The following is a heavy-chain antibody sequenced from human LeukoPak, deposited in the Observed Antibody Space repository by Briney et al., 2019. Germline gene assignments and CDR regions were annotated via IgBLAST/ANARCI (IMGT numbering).Heavy chain of an antibody. CDR2: ISYSGTT. Sequence: PSETLSLTCTVSGGSISNKSHYWGWIRQTPGKGLEWIGSISYSGTTYYNPSLKSRVPISVDTSKNQFSLKLTSVTAADTAVYYCAGSVYYDSSGYYWGAFDLWGQGTMVTVSS. J-gene: IGHJ3*01. D-gene: IGHD3-22*01. CDR1: GGSISNKSHY. CDR3: AGSVYYDSSGYYWGAFDL. V-gene: IGHV4-39*01.